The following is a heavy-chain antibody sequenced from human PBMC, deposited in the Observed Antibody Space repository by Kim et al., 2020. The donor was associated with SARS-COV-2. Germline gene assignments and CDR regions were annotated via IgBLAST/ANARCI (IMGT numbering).Heavy chain of an antibody. CDR3: ARSMVRGVTDPFDY. D-gene: IGHD3-10*01. V-gene: IGHV3-21*01. CDR2: ISSSSSYI. J-gene: IGHJ4*02. Sequence: GGSLRLSCAASGFTFSSYSMNWVRQAPGKGLEWVSSISSSSSYIYYADSVKGRFTISRDNAKNSLYLQMNSLRAEDTAVYYCARSMVRGVTDPFDYWGQGTLVTVSS. CDR1: GFTFSSYS.